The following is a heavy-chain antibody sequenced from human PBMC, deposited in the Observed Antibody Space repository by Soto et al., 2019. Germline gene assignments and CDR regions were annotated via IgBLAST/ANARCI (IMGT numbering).Heavy chain of an antibody. CDR1: SVSNAW. CDR2: IKSKTDGGTT. V-gene: IGHV3-15*07. D-gene: IGHD3-3*01. J-gene: IGHJ4*02. Sequence: SVSNAWMNWVRQAPGKGLEWVGRIKSKTDGGTTDYAAPVKGRFTISRYDSKNTLYLQMNSLKTEDTAVYYCTTRLKSIFGVVITHFDYWGQGTLVTVSS. CDR3: TTRLKSIFGVVITHFDY.